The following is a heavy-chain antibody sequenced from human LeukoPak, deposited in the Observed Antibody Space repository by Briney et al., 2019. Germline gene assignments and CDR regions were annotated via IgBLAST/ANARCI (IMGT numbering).Heavy chain of an antibody. J-gene: IGHJ5*02. V-gene: IGHV4-39*01. CDR1: GGSISSNNYY. CDR3: ARGRPVRYFGWLLGSLNWFDP. CDR2: IYYSGST. D-gene: IGHD3-9*01. Sequence: SETLSLTCSVSGGSISSNNYYWGWIRQPPGKGLEWIGYIYYSGSTYYNPSLKSRVTISVDTSKNQFSLKLSSVTAADTAVYYCARGRPVRYFGWLLGSLNWFDPWGQGTLSPSPQ.